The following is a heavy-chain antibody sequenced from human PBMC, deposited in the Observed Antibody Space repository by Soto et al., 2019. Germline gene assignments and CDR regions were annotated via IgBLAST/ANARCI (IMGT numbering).Heavy chain of an antibody. CDR3: ARDLAAAGDDY. Sequence: GASVKVSCKASGYTFTTYAIHWVRQAPGQGLEWMGWINAGNGNTEFSERFRGRVTSTRDTSASTAHMELRSLRSDDTAVYYCARDLAAAGDDYWGQGTLVTVSS. CDR2: INAGNGNT. CDR1: GYTFTTYA. V-gene: IGHV1-3*01. D-gene: IGHD6-13*01. J-gene: IGHJ4*02.